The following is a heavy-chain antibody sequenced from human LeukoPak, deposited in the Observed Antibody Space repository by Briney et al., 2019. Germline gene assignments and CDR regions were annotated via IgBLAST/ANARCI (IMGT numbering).Heavy chain of an antibody. Sequence: RSETGSLTCTVSGGSLRSSDYDWGGLRQTAGTGGEWIGSIYDSASTYYNPSLKTRVTISVDTSKNQFSLKLTSATAADTSVYYCARHSALRSPFDPWGQGTLVTVSS. CDR2: IYDSAST. J-gene: IGHJ5*02. V-gene: IGHV4-39*01. CDR3: ARHSALRSPFDP. D-gene: IGHD3-3*01. CDR1: GGSLRSSDYD.